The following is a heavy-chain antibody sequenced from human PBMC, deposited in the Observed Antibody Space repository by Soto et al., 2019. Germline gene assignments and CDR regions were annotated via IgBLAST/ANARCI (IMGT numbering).Heavy chain of an antibody. Sequence: QVQLVESGGGLVKPGGSLRLSCAASGFTFSDYYMSWIRQAPGKGLEWVSYISSSISYTNYADSVKGRFTISRDNAKNALYLQMNSLRAEDTAVYYCARDSVTDSLDALDIWVQGTMVTVSS. J-gene: IGHJ3*02. D-gene: IGHD4-17*01. CDR2: ISSSISYT. CDR3: ARDSVTDSLDALDI. V-gene: IGHV3-11*05. CDR1: GFTFSDYY.